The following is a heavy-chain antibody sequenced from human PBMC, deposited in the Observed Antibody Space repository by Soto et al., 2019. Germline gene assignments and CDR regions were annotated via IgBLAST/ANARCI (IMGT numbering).Heavy chain of an antibody. V-gene: IGHV3-48*02. CDR3: ARSVEGHFDY. D-gene: IGHD6-19*01. CDR2: ITSDTITI. Sequence: EVQLVESGGNLVQPGGSLRLSCAASGFRFSIYSMNWVRQAPGKGLEWSAYITSDTITIKYADSVKGRFTISRDNDNNLVYLYMNSLRDEDTAVYYCARSVEGHFDYWGQGTVVTVSA. J-gene: IGHJ4*02. CDR1: GFRFSIYS.